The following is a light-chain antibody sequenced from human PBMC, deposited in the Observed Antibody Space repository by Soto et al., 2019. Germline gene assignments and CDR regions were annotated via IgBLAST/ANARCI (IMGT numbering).Light chain of an antibody. V-gene: IGKV2-28*01. CDR3: MQALQTPLT. CDR2: LGS. Sequence: DIVMTQSPLSLPVTPVEPASISCRSSQSLLHSNGYNYLDWYLQTQGQSPQILIYLGSNRDSGVPDRFSGSGSGTDFTLQISRVEAEDVAVYYCMQALQTPLTFGGGTKVDIK. J-gene: IGKJ4*01. CDR1: QSLLHSNGYNY.